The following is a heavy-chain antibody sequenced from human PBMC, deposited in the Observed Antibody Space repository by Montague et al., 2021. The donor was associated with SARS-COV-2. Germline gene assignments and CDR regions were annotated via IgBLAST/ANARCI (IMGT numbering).Heavy chain of an antibody. CDR1: GGSINNTSYY. CDR3: ARLTTSGSVA. J-gene: IGHJ5*02. V-gene: IGHV4-39*01. Sequence: SETLSLTCTVSGGSINNTSYYLGWIRQPPGKGLEWIGGRFNRGNTHYNASLKSRVTVSVDTSKNQFSLNLTSVTAAATALYYCARLTTSGSVAWGQGTLVTLSP. CDR2: RFNRGNT. D-gene: IGHD6-19*01.